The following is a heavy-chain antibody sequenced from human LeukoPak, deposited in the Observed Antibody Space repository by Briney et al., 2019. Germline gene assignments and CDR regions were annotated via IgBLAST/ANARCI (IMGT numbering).Heavy chain of an antibody. Sequence: ASVTVSCTASGYTFTGYYMHWVRQAPGQGLEWMGWINPNSGGTNYAQKFQGRVTMTRDTSNSTAYMELSRLRSDDTAVYYCARGRYYYDSSGYYYSRVIDYWGQGTLVTVSS. CDR3: ARGRYYYDSSGYYYSRVIDY. D-gene: IGHD3-22*01. CDR2: INPNSGGT. V-gene: IGHV1-2*02. J-gene: IGHJ4*02. CDR1: GYTFTGYY.